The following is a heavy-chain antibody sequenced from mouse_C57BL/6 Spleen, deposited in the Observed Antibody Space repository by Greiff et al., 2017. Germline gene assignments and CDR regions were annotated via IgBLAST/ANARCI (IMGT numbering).Heavy chain of an antibody. CDR1: GYSFTSYY. CDR3: ARGYYGLDY. V-gene: IGHV1-66*01. J-gene: IGHJ2*01. CDR2: IYPGSGNT. D-gene: IGHD1-2*01. Sequence: QVQLQQSGPELVKPGASVKISCKASGYSFTSYYIHWVKQRPGQGLEWIGWIYPGSGNTKYNVKIKGKDTLTADTSSSTAYMQLSSLTSEDSAVYYCARGYYGLDYWGQGTTLTVSS.